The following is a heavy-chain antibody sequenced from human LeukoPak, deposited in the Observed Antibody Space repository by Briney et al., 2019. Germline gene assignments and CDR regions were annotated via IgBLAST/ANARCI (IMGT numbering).Heavy chain of an antibody. J-gene: IGHJ4*02. CDR1: GFSVNSFG. Sequence: GGSLRLSCAVSGFSVNSFGMSWVRQAPGKGLEWISDISINGETTWYADSVKGRFIISRDNSKNALYLQLSSLRVEDTAVYYCAQGFSSGWYPNWGQGSLVSVSS. D-gene: IGHD6-19*01. CDR2: ISINGETT. V-gene: IGHV3-23*01. CDR3: AQGFSSGWYPN.